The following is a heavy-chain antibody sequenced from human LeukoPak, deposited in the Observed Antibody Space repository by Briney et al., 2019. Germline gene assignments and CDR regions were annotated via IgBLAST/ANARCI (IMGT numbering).Heavy chain of an antibody. D-gene: IGHD4-23*01. J-gene: IGHJ4*02. CDR1: GASLNSYY. V-gene: IGHV4-59*13. Sequence: SETLSLTCSVSGASLNSYYWNWIRQSPGKGLEWLWNIHYRGTTNYNPSLKSRVTLSLDSPKSQFALKGTSVTAADTAVYYCARDEVGGFQGFDYWGQGTRVTVSS. CDR3: ARDEVGGFQGFDY. CDR2: IHYRGTT.